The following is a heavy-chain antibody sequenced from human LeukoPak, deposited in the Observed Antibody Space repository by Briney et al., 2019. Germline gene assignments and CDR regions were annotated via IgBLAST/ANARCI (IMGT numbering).Heavy chain of an antibody. J-gene: IGHJ3*02. CDR1: GYTFTSYG. D-gene: IGHD2-21*02. CDR3: ARSLVVVTAINALEI. V-gene: IGHV1-18*01. CDR2: ISAYNGNT. Sequence: ASVKVPCKASGYTFTSYGISWVRQAPGQGLEWMGWISAYNGNTNYAQKLQGRVTMTTDTSTSTAYMELRSLRSDDTAVYYCARSLVVVTAINALEIWGQGTMVTVSS.